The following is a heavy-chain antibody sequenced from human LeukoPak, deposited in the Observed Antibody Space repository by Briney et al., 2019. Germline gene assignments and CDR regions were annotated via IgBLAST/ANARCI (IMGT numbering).Heavy chain of an antibody. CDR3: ARDTYGSDY. J-gene: IGHJ4*02. CDR2: ITPTSGDT. V-gene: IGHV1-46*01. D-gene: IGHD3-10*01. CDR1: GYTFSEHH. Sequence: ASVKVSCEASGYTFSEHHMHWVRQAPGQGLEWMGKITPTSGDTMYAQKFQDRVAMTRDMSTSTVYMELSSLRSEDTAVYFCARDTYGSDYWGQGTRVTVSA.